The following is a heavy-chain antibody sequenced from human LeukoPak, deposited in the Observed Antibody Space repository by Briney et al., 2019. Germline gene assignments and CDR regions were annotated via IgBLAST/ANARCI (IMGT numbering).Heavy chain of an antibody. CDR2: IYYSGST. V-gene: IGHV4-39*07. J-gene: IGHJ3*02. CDR1: GGSISSSSYY. CDR3: ARGFDSSSGWYPAFDI. D-gene: IGHD6-19*01. Sequence: SETLSLTCTVSGGSISSSSYYWGWIRQPPGKGLEWIGSIYYSGSTYYNPSLKSRVTISVDTSKDQFSLKLSSVTAADTAVYYCARGFDSSSGWYPAFDIWGHGTMGTVSS.